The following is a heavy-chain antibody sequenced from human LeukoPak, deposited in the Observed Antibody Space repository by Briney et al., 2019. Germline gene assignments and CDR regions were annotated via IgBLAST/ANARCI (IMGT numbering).Heavy chain of an antibody. V-gene: IGHV3-23*01. CDR2: ISGSGGST. Sequence: GGSLRLSCAASGFTFSSYAMSWVRQAPGKGLEWVSAISGSGGSTYYADSVKGRFTNSRDNSKNTLYLQMNSLRAEDTAVYYCAKNTGYNSGWYYFDYWGQGTLVTVSS. CDR1: GFTFSSYA. CDR3: AKNTGYNSGWYYFDY. J-gene: IGHJ4*02. D-gene: IGHD6-19*01.